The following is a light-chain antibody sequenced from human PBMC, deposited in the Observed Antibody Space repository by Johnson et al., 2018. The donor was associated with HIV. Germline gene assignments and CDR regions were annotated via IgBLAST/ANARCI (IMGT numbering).Light chain of an antibody. V-gene: IGLV1-51*01. CDR2: DNN. Sequence: QLVLTQPPSVSAAPGQKVTISCSGSSSNIGNNYVSWYQQLPGTAPKLLIYDNNKRPSGIPDRFSGSKSGTSATLGIPGPQTGDEADYYCGTWDSSLSTGYVFGTGTKVTVL. CDR3: GTWDSSLSTGYV. J-gene: IGLJ1*01. CDR1: SSNIGNNY.